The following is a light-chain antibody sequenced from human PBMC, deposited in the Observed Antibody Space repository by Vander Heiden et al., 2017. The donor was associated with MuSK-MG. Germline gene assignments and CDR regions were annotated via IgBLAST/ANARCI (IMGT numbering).Light chain of an antibody. J-gene: IGKJ1*01. Sequence: DIQMTQSPSSLSASVGDRVTITCRASQGIRNDLAWLQQKPGKAPQRLMYGTSSLQGGVPSRFSGSGSGTQFTLTISSLQPEDFATYYCRQQNNYPWTFGQGTRVEMK. CDR2: GTS. CDR3: RQQNNYPWT. V-gene: IGKV1-17*01. CDR1: QGIRND.